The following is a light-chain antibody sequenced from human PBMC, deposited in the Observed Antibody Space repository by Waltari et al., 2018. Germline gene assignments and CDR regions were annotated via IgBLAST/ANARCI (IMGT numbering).Light chain of an antibody. Sequence: QLVLTQSPSASASLGGSVKLTCTLSSGHSNYAIPWHQQQPEKGPRYLMRLNSDGRHRKGAGIPDRFSGSSSGAERYLTISSLQSEDEADYYCQTWGTGFVVFGGGTKLTVL. J-gene: IGLJ2*01. CDR1: SGHSNYA. CDR3: QTWGTGFVV. CDR2: LNSDGRH. V-gene: IGLV4-69*01.